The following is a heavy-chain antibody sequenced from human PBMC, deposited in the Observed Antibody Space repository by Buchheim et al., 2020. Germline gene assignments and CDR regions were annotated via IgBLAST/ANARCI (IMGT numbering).Heavy chain of an antibody. CDR2: INSDGSST. CDR3: ARDPLLNGGTLDY. J-gene: IGHJ4*02. D-gene: IGHD2-8*01. V-gene: IGHV3-74*01. CDR1: GFTFSDLW. Sequence: VQLVESGGGLVQPGGSLRLSCAASGFTFSDLWMHWVRQTPGKGLMWVSRINSDGSSTIYGASVKGRLTVSRDNAKNTLYLQMNMLRAEDTGVYYCARDPLLNGGTLDYWGQGT.